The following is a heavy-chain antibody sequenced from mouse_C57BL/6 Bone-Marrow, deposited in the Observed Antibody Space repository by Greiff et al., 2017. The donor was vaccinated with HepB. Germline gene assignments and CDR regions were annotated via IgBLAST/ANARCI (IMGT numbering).Heavy chain of an antibody. J-gene: IGHJ3*01. CDR3: AKGKRALFAY. V-gene: IGHV1-81*01. D-gene: IGHD3-3*01. CDR2: IYPRSGNT. CDR1: GYTFTSYG. Sequence: LVESGAELARPGASVKLSCKASGYTFTSYGISWVKQRTGQGLEWIGEIYPRSGNTYYNEKFKGKATLTADKSSSTAYMELRSLTSEDSAVYFCAKGKRALFAYWGQGTLVTVSA.